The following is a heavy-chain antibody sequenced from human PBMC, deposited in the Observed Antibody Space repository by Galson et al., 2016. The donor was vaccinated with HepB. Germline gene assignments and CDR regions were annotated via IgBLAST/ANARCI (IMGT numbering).Heavy chain of an antibody. CDR2: IDPSDSYT. D-gene: IGHD2-15*01. CDR1: GYTFTSSW. V-gene: IGHV5-10-1*01. CDR3: ATLDLDGRPHGYCSGGSCYFGPFDI. J-gene: IGHJ3*02. Sequence: QSGAEVKKPGESLRLSCKGSGYTFTSSWISWARQMPGKGLEWMGRIDPSDSYTNYSPSFQGHVTISADKSISTAYLQWSSLKASDTAMYYCATLDLDGRPHGYCSGGSCYFGPFDIWGQGTMVTVSS.